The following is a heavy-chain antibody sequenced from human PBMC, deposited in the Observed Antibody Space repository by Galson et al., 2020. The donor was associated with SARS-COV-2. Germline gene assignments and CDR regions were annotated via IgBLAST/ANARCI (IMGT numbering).Heavy chain of an antibody. V-gene: IGHV4-61*01. J-gene: IGHJ4*02. Sequence: SETLSLSCHVSGVSVSSGSYYWTWIRQPPGKGLEWIGQIYFTGSTNYNSSLKSRVTISVDTSKNQFSLNLSSVTAADTAVYYCARVGWELDYWGQGILVTVSS. D-gene: IGHD6-19*01. CDR1: GVSVSSGSYY. CDR2: IYFTGST. CDR3: ARVGWELDY.